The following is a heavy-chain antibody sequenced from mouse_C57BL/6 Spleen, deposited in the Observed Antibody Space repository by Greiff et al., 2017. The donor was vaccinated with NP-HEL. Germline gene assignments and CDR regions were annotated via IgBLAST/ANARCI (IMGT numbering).Heavy chain of an antibody. V-gene: IGHV1-7*01. D-gene: IGHD1-1*01. CDR3: ARSYYGSSYYFDY. CDR1: GYTFTSYW. CDR2: INPSSGYT. Sequence: VMLVESGAELAKPGASVKLSCKASGYTFTSYWMHWVKQRPGQGLEWIGYINPSSGYTKYNQKFKDKATLTADKSSSTAYMQLSSLTYEDSAVYYCARSYYGSSYYFDYWGQGTTLTVSS. J-gene: IGHJ2*01.